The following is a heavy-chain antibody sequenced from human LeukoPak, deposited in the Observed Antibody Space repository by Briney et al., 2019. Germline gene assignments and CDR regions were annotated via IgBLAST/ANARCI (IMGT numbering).Heavy chain of an antibody. CDR1: GFTFDDYA. V-gene: IGHV3-9*01. Sequence: PGRSLRLSCAASGFTFDDYAMHWVRQAPGKGLEWVSGISWNSGSIGYADSVKGRFTISRDNAKNSLYLQMNSLRAEDTALYYCAKDRRQQLATTIFDYWGQGTLVTVSS. D-gene: IGHD6-13*01. CDR3: AKDRRQQLATTIFDY. CDR2: ISWNSGSI. J-gene: IGHJ4*02.